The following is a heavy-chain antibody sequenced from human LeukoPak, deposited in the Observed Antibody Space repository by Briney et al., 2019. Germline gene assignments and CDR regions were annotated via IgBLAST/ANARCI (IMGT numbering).Heavy chain of an antibody. Sequence: GGALRLSCSASGFTFSSYCMHWVRQAPGKGLEWVAVISYDGNNKYYADSVKGRFTISRDNSKNTLYLQMNSLRAEDTAVYYCARDNRIMITFGGVIVPFDYWGQGALVTVSS. J-gene: IGHJ4*02. V-gene: IGHV3-30*03. CDR2: ISYDGNNK. CDR1: GFTFSSYC. CDR3: ARDNRIMITFGGVIVPFDY. D-gene: IGHD3-16*02.